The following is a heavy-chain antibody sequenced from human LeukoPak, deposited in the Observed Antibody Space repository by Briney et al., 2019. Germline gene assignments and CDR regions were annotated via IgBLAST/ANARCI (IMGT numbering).Heavy chain of an antibody. J-gene: IGHJ4*02. Sequence: GGSLRLSCAASGFTVSSNYMSWVRQAPGRGLEWVSVIYSGGSTYYADSVKGRFTISRDNSKNTLYLQMNSLRAEDTAVYYCAREPTYTSSWYTSCDYWGQGTLVTVSS. CDR3: AREPTYTSSWYTSCDY. CDR2: IYSGGST. D-gene: IGHD6-13*01. CDR1: GFTVSSNY. V-gene: IGHV3-53*01.